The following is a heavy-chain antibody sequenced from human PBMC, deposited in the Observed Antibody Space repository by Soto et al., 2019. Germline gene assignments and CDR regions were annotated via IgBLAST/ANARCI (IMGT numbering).Heavy chain of an antibody. Sequence: SETLSLTCAVYGGSFSGYYWSWIRQPPGKGLEWIGEINHSGSTNYNPSLKSRVTISVDTSKNQFSLKLSSVTAADTAVYYCARGRTIFGVVIKSAIDYWGQGTLVTVSS. J-gene: IGHJ4*02. CDR3: ARGRTIFGVVIKSAIDY. D-gene: IGHD3-3*01. CDR2: INHSGST. V-gene: IGHV4-34*01. CDR1: GGSFSGYY.